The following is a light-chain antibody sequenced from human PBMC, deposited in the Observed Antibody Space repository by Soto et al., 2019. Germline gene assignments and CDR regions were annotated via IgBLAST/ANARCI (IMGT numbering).Light chain of an antibody. V-gene: IGKV4-1*01. CDR3: QQYYTTPVT. J-gene: IGKJ1*01. CDR2: WAS. Sequence: DIVMTQSPDSLAVSLGEGATINCKSSQSLLHLAWYQQKPVQPPKLLIYWASTRESGVPDRFSGSGSGTDFTLTISSLQAEDVAVYYCQQYYTTPVTFGQGTKVEIK. CDR1: QSLLH.